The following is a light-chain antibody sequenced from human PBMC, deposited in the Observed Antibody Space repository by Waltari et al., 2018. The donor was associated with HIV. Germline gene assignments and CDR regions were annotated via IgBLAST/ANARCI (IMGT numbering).Light chain of an antibody. CDR3: QQSYSTPQT. J-gene: IGKJ4*01. CDR2: ATS. CDR1: QSINTY. Sequence: DIQMTQSSSSLSAFVGDRVTITCRASQSINTYLNWYQQKPGKAPNLLIYATSNLQSGVPSRFSGRGSGTDFTLTISSLQPEDFATYYCQQSYSTPQTFGGGTTVEIK. V-gene: IGKV1-39*01.